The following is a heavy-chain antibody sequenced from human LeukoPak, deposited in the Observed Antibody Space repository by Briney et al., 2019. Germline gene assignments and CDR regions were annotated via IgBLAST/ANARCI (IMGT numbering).Heavy chain of an antibody. CDR3: ARDSVVTDFDY. Sequence: SETLSLTCTVSGGSISSSSYYWGWIRQPPGKGLEWIGSIYYSGSTYYNPSLKSRVTISVDTSKNQFSLKLSSVTAADTAVYYCARDSVVTDFDYWGQGTLVTVSS. J-gene: IGHJ4*02. CDR1: GGSISSSSYY. D-gene: IGHD4-23*01. V-gene: IGHV4-39*07. CDR2: IYYSGST.